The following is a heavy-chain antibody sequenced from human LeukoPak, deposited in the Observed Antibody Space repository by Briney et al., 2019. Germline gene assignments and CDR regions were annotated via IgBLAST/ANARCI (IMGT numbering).Heavy chain of an antibody. CDR1: GGSFSGYY. J-gene: IGHJ4*02. V-gene: IGHV4-34*01. D-gene: IGHD4-23*01. Sequence: PSETLSLTCAVYGGSFSGYYWSWIRQPPGRGLEWIGEINHSGSTNYNPSLKRRVTISVDTSKKQFSLKLSSVTAADTAVYYCARGTPSYQIDYWGQGTLVTVSS. CDR3: ARGTPSYQIDY. CDR2: INHSGST.